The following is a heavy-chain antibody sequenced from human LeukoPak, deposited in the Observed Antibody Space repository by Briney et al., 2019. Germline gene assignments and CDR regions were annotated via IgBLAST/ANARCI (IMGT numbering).Heavy chain of an antibody. J-gene: IGHJ6*03. D-gene: IGHD6-19*01. CDR1: GGSISSRSYY. CDR2: FYYSGTT. CDR3: ARHQWHYYYYRGV. Sequence: SETLSLTCTVSGGSISSRSYYWGWIRQPPGKGLEWIGNFYYSGTTSYNPSLKSRVTISVDTSKNQFSLRLSTVTAADTAVYYCARHQWHYYYYRGVWGKGSTVTVSS. V-gene: IGHV4-39*01.